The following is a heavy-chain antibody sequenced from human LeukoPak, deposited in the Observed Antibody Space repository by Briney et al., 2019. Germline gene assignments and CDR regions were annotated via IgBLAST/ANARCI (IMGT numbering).Heavy chain of an antibody. CDR3: ARETRGSYLPFDS. D-gene: IGHD1-26*01. J-gene: IGHJ5*01. CDR1: GGSISSSGYY. CDR2: VYKNGVT. V-gene: IGHV4-39*07. Sequence: PSETLSPTCTVSGGSISSSGYYWGWIRQPPGKGLEWIGSVYKNGVTSYNAALKSRVTILVDTTKNQFSLKVSSLTAADTAVYYCARETRGSYLPFDSWGQGTLVTVSS.